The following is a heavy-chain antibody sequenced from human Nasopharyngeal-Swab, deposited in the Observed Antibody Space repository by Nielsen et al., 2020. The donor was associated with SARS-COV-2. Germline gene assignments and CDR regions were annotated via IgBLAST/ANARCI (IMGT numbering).Heavy chain of an antibody. CDR3: ARRRIASRTHYFDC. J-gene: IGHJ4*02. D-gene: IGHD6-6*01. CDR2: MYYGGTT. V-gene: IGHV4-39*01. Sequence: SETLSLTCTVSGYSITSKNYYWGWIRQPTGKGLAWIGSMYYGGTTYYNPSLKSRVSMSTDTSNTQFSQKVNSVTAADTAVYYCARRRIASRTHYFDCWGQGTLVTVSS. CDR1: GYSITSKNYY.